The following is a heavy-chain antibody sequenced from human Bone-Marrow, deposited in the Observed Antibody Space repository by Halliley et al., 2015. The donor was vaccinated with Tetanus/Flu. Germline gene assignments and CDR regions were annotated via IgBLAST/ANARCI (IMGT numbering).Heavy chain of an antibody. CDR1: GGSIGGYI. CDR2: MYYGEFT. J-gene: IGHJ4*02. D-gene: IGHD3-22*01. Sequence: TLSLTCTVSGGSIGGYIWSWIRQPPGKGLEWVGYMYYGEFTNYNPSLKSRLTLSGDTSKNHLSLRLTSVTAADTAVYYCARSGDSAGYYEIDEWGQGALVTVSS. V-gene: IGHV4-59*01. CDR3: ARSGDSAGYYEIDE.